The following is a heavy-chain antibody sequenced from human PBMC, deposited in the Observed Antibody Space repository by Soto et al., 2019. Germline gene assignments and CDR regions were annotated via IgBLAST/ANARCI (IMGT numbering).Heavy chain of an antibody. CDR2: FDPADGET. CDR3: ATLNWNEGSHNWFDA. D-gene: IGHD1-1*01. V-gene: IGHV1-24*01. J-gene: IGHJ5*02. CDR1: RVAISEFS. Sequence: ASVTVSWTVSRVAISEFSRHSVQQAPGRALWWIGGFDPADGETISAQKFQGRVTMTEDTATDTAYMELSSLSSEDTDVYYCATLNWNEGSHNWFDAQAPGALVTVSS.